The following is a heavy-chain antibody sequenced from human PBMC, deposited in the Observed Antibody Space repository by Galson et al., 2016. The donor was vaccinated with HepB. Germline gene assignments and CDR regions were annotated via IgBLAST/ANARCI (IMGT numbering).Heavy chain of an antibody. Sequence: SVKVSCKVSGGTFSSYGISWVRQAPGQGLEWMGVTIPIFGTANYAQKFQGRVTITADESTSTAYMELSSLRSEDMAIYYCARTGSGRIFGVVSLDCWGQGTLVTVSS. J-gene: IGHJ4*02. CDR2: TIPIFGTA. D-gene: IGHD3-3*01. CDR1: GGTFSSYG. V-gene: IGHV1-69*13. CDR3: ARTGSGRIFGVVSLDC.